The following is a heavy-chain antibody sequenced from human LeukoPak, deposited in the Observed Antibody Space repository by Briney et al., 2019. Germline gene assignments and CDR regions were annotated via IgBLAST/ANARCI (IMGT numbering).Heavy chain of an antibody. J-gene: IGHJ4*02. CDR2: LSGSGITT. D-gene: IGHD5-24*01. V-gene: IGHV3-23*01. Sequence: PGGSLRLSCAASGFTFSNSAMSWVRQAPGKGLEWVSTLSGSGITTYYADSVKGRFTISRDNSKNTLYLQMNSLRAEDTAVYYCARDRGRRDGYNYFDYWGQGTLVTVSS. CDR3: ARDRGRRDGYNYFDY. CDR1: GFTFSNSA.